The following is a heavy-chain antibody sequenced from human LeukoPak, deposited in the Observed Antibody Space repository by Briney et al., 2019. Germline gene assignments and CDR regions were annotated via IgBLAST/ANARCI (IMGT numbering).Heavy chain of an antibody. CDR1: GFTFDDYA. V-gene: IGHV3-9*01. D-gene: IGHD6-19*01. J-gene: IGHJ4*02. CDR2: ISWNSDSI. Sequence: GRSLRLSCAASGFTFDDYAMHWVRQAPGKGLEWVSGISWNSDSIGYADSVKGRFTIARDNAKNSLYLQMNSLGAEDTALYYCAKGGQWLVHYFDYWGQGTLVTVSS. CDR3: AKGGQWLVHYFDY.